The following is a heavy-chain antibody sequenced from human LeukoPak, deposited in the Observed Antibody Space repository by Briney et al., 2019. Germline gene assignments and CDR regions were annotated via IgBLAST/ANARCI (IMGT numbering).Heavy chain of an antibody. CDR1: GFTFSSYA. CDR2: ISGSGGST. Sequence: GGSLRLSCAASGFTFSSYAMSWVRQAPGKGLEWVSAISGSGGSTYYADSVKGRFTISRDNSKNTLYLQMNSLRAEDTAVYYCAKVPSGNVVHYYDSSGYYYVQYFQHWGQGTLVTVSS. V-gene: IGHV3-23*01. J-gene: IGHJ1*01. D-gene: IGHD3-22*01. CDR3: AKVPSGNVVHYYDSSGYYYVQYFQH.